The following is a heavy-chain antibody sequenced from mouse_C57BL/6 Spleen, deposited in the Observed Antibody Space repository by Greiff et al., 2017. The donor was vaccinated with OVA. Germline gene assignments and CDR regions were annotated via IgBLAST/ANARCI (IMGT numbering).Heavy chain of an antibody. CDR3: ARHDSSGYVAY. CDR1: GFTFSSYG. J-gene: IGHJ3*01. Sequence: EVKVVESGGDLVKPGGSLKLSCAASGFTFSSYGMSWVRQTPDKRLEWVATISSGGSYTYYPDSVKGRFTISRDNAKNTLYLQMSSLKSEDTAMYYCARHDSSGYVAYWGQGTLVTVSA. CDR2: ISSGGSYT. V-gene: IGHV5-6*01. D-gene: IGHD3-2*02.